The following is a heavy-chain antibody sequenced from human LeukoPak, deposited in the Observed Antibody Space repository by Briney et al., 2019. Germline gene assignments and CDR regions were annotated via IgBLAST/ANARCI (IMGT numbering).Heavy chain of an antibody. V-gene: IGHV4-31*03. J-gene: IGHJ4*02. CDR2: IYYSGST. CDR1: GGSISSGGYY. Sequence: PSQTLSLTCTVSGGSISSGGYYWSWVRQHPGKGLEWIGYIYYSGSTYYNPSLKSRVTISVDMSKNQFSLKLSSVTAADTAVYYCARADYYGDYSFDYWGQGTLVTVSS. D-gene: IGHD4-17*01. CDR3: ARADYYGDYSFDY.